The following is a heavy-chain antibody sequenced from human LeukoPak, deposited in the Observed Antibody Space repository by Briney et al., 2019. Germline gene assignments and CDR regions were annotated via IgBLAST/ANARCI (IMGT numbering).Heavy chain of an antibody. Sequence: PSETLSLTCTVSGGSINNYYWSWVRQPPGAGLEWLAYIYYTGSTNYNPSLKTRLTISVDTSKNQFSLRLNSVTAADTAVYYCARVTTRGPNMVDYWGQGTLVTVSS. CDR3: ARVTTRGPNMVDY. V-gene: IGHV4-59*08. D-gene: IGHD4-17*01. CDR1: GGSINNYY. CDR2: IYYTGST. J-gene: IGHJ4*02.